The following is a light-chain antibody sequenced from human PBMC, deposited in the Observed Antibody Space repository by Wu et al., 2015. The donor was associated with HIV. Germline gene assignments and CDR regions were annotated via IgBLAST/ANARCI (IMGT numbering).Light chain of an antibody. V-gene: IGKV1-5*03. Sequence: DIQMTQSPSTLSASVGDTVTITCRASQSISTWLAWYQQKPGEAPKLLIYKASTLESGVPSRFSGSGYGTEFSLTISSLQPDDFATYHCQEYNSYSYTFGQGTKVEIK. J-gene: IGKJ2*01. CDR1: QSISTW. CDR3: QEYNSYSYT. CDR2: KAS.